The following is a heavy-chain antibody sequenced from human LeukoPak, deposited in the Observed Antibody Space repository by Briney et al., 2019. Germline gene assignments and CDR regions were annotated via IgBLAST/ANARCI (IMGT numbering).Heavy chain of an antibody. Sequence: GESPKISCKGSGYSFTSYWITWVRQMPGKGLEWMGKIDPSDSYTNYSPSLQGHVTISADKSISTAYLQWSSLKASDTAMYYCARIPLDSSGYYYAGDGFDIWGQGTMVTVSS. CDR3: ARIPLDSSGYYYAGDGFDI. CDR1: GYSFTSYW. V-gene: IGHV5-10-1*01. D-gene: IGHD3-22*01. J-gene: IGHJ3*02. CDR2: IDPSDSYT.